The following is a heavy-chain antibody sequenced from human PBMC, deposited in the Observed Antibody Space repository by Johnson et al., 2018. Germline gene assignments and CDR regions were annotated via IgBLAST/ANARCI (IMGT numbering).Heavy chain of an antibody. J-gene: IGHJ3*02. CDR1: GFTFSDYY. CDR2: IRSSGNTI. V-gene: IGHV3-11*01. D-gene: IGHD3-3*01. Sequence: VQLVETGGGLVKPGGSLRLSCAASGFTFSDYYMSWIRQAPGKGLEWVSYIRSSGNTIYYADSVKGRFTISRDNAKNSLYLQMNSLRAEDTALYYCARDVEKDAFDIWGQGTMVTVSS. CDR3: ARDVEKDAFDI.